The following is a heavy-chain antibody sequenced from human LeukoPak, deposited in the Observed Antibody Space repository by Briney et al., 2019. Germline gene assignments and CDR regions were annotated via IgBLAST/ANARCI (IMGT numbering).Heavy chain of an antibody. CDR3: AKRGVVIRVILVGFHKEAYYFDS. CDR2: ISGSGGGT. V-gene: IGHV3-23*01. J-gene: IGHJ4*02. D-gene: IGHD3-22*01. CDR1: GITLSNYG. Sequence: GGSLRLPCSVSGITLSNYGMSWVRQAPGKGLEWVAGISGSGGGTNYADSVKGRFTISRDNPKNTLYLQMNSLRAEDTAVYFCAKRGVVIRVILVGFHKEAYYFDSWGQGALVTVSS.